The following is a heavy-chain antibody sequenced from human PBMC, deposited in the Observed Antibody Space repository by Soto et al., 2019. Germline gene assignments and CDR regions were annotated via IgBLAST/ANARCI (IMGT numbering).Heavy chain of an antibody. J-gene: IGHJ4*02. CDR1: GGSISSSSYY. V-gene: IGHV4-39*01. CDR2: IYYSGST. D-gene: IGHD3-22*01. Sequence: TSETLSLTCTVSGGSISSSSYYWGWIRQPPGKGPEWIGSIYYSGSTYYNPSLKSRVTISVDTSKNQFSLKLSSVTAADTAVYYCARRRLSKYYDSSGYYQIDYWGQGTLVTVSS. CDR3: ARRRLSKYYDSSGYYQIDY.